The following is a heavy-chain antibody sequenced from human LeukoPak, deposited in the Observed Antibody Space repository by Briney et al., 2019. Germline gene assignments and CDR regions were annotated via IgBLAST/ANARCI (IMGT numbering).Heavy chain of an antibody. CDR2: ISGSGGST. V-gene: IGHV3-23*01. J-gene: IGHJ4*02. D-gene: IGHD1-26*01. CDR3: ARLSGGSGSSYFDY. Sequence: GGSLRLSCAASGFTFSSYAMSWVRQAPGKGLEWVSAISGSGGSTYYADSVKGRFTISRDNSKNTLYLQMNSLRAEDTAVYYCARLSGGSGSSYFDYWGQGPLVTVSS. CDR1: GFTFSSYA.